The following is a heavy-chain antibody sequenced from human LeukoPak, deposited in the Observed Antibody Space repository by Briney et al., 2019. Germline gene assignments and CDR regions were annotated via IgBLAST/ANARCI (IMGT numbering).Heavy chain of an antibody. V-gene: IGHV3-23*01. CDR1: GFTLSTHG. CDR3: ARAPPWFGDKHYGLDV. CDR2: ISSRHTTT. J-gene: IGHJ6*02. D-gene: IGHD3-10*01. Sequence: GGSLRLSCAGEGFTLSTHGMSWVRQAPEKGLEWVSSISSRHTTTNYADSVKGRFTISRDGSKNTLYLHLNSLRAEDTAVYYCARAPPWFGDKHYGLDVWGQGTTVTVSS.